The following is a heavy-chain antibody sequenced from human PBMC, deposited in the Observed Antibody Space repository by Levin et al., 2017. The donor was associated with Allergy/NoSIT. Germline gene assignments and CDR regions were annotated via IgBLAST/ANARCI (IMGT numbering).Heavy chain of an antibody. Sequence: GESLKISCAASGFTFSSYSMNWVRQAPGKGLEWVSYISSSSSTIYYADSVKGRFTISRDNAKNSLYLQMNSLRAEDTAVYYCARDTPYDYGSGSYLISGVDAFDIWGQGTMVTVSS. CDR1: GFTFSSYS. CDR3: ARDTPYDYGSGSYLISGVDAFDI. D-gene: IGHD3-10*01. J-gene: IGHJ3*02. CDR2: ISSSSSTI. V-gene: IGHV3-48*01.